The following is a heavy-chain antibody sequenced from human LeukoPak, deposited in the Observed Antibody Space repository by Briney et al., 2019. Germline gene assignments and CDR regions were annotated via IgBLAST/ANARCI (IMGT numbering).Heavy chain of an antibody. CDR2: ISSGSTI. J-gene: IGHJ4*02. CDR3: ARAAGSGPKDYFDY. V-gene: IGHV3-11*01. D-gene: IGHD3-10*01. CDR1: GFTFSDYY. Sequence: GGSLRPSCAASGFTFSDYYMSWIRQAPGKGLEWVSYISSGSTIYYADSVKGRFTISRDNAKNSLYLQMNSLRAEDTAVYYCARAAGSGPKDYFDYWGQGTLVTVSS.